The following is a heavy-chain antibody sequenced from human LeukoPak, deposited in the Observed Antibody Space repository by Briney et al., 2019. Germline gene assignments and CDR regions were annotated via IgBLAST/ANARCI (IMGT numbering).Heavy chain of an antibody. CDR3: ARGRVSSSTWYSTYYYYFYMDV. CDR1: DDSITMYY. Sequence: SETLSLTCSVSDDSITMYYWTWIRQPPGKGLEWTGYVDHTGSTNFNPSLNGRVSISRDTSKNLFSLRLRSVTAADTAVYFCARGRVSSSTWYSTYYYYFYMDVWGKGTTVTVSS. D-gene: IGHD4-11*01. CDR2: VDHTGST. V-gene: IGHV4-59*01. J-gene: IGHJ6*03.